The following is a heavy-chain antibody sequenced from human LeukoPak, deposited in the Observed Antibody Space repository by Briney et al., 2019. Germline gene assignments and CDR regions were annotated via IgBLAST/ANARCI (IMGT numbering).Heavy chain of an antibody. D-gene: IGHD4-23*01. J-gene: IGHJ4*02. CDR1: GFTFSSYS. CDR2: ISSSSTI. Sequence: GGSLRLSCAASGFTFSSYSMNWVRQAPGKGLEWVSYISSSSTIYYADSVKGRFTISRDNAKNSLYLQMNSLRDEDTAVYYCARMNSGPDPPDYWGQGTLVTVSS. CDR3: ARMNSGPDPPDY. V-gene: IGHV3-48*02.